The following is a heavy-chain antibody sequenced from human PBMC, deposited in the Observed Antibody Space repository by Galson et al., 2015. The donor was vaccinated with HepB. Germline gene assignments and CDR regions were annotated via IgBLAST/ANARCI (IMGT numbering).Heavy chain of an antibody. Sequence: SLRLSCAASGFTFSSYAMSWVRQAPGKGLEWVSAISGSGGSTYYADSVKGRFTISRDSSKNTLYLQMNSLRAEDTAVYYCAKIDSSGWYASGRGVDYWGQGTLVTVSS. V-gene: IGHV3-23*01. J-gene: IGHJ4*02. CDR3: AKIDSSGWYASGRGVDY. CDR1: GFTFSSYA. D-gene: IGHD6-19*01. CDR2: ISGSGGST.